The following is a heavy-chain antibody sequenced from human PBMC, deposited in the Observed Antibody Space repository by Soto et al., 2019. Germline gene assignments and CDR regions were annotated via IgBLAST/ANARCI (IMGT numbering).Heavy chain of an antibody. J-gene: IGHJ6*02. Sequence: SVKVSCKASGFTFTSSAVQWVRQARGQRLEWIGCIVVGSGNTNYAQKFQERVTITRDMSTSTAYMELSSLRSEDTAVYYCAAGRHYDFWSGYYGGDYYGMDVWGQGTTVTVSS. D-gene: IGHD3-3*01. CDR1: GFTFTSSA. CDR2: IVVGSGNT. CDR3: AAGRHYDFWSGYYGGDYYGMDV. V-gene: IGHV1-58*01.